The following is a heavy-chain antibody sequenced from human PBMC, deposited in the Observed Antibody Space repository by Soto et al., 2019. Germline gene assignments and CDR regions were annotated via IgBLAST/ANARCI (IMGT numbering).Heavy chain of an antibody. CDR2: IKSKTDGGTT. J-gene: IGHJ4*02. CDR1: GFTFSNAW. D-gene: IGHD3-3*01. Sequence: PGGSLRLSCAASGFTFSNAWMNWVHQAPGKGLEWVGRIKSKTDGGTTDYAAPVKGRFTVSRDDSKNTLYLQMNSLKTEDTAVYYCTTHITIFGVPIGPYWGQGTLVTVSS. V-gene: IGHV3-15*07. CDR3: TTHITIFGVPIGPY.